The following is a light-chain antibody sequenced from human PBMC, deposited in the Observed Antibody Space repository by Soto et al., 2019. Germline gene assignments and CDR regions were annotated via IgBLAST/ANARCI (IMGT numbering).Light chain of an antibody. CDR1: QGIGND. CDR3: QQYYSYPPIT. Sequence: DIQITQTPSSLSSSVRDRFTIPCRASQGIGNDLGWYQRKPGKAPKLLIYAASTLQSGVPSRFSGSGSGTDFTLTISCLQSEDFATYYCQQYYSYPPITFGQGTRLEI. V-gene: IGKV1-17*01. CDR2: AAS. J-gene: IGKJ5*01.